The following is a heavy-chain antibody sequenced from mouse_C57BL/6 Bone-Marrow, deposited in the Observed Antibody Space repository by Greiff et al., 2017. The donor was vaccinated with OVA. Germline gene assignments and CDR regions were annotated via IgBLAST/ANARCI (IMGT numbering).Heavy chain of an antibody. V-gene: IGHV1-9*01. D-gene: IGHD2-5*01. J-gene: IGHJ3*01. CDR3: SRIYYSNRGSAY. CDR2: ILTGSGST. CDR1: GYTFTGYW. Sequence: QVQLQQSGPELLKPGASVKLSCKATGYTFTGYWLEWVKQRPGHGIEWIGEILTGSGSTNYNEKFKSKATFTAVTSSSTAYVQRSSLTTEDTAIYYCSRIYYSNRGSAYWGQGTLVTISA.